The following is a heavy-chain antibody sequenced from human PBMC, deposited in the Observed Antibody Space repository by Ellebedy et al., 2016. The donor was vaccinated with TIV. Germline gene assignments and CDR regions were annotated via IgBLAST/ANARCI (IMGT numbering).Heavy chain of an antibody. CDR1: GGSFSGYY. CDR3: ARGLASIAARRWFDP. D-gene: IGHD6-6*01. V-gene: IGHV4-34*01. CDR2: INHSGST. J-gene: IGHJ5*02. Sequence: SQTLSLTCAVYGGSFSGYYWSWIRQPPGKGLEWIGEINHSGSTNYNPSLKSRVTISVDTSKNQFSLKLSSVNAADTAVYYCARGLASIAARRWFDPWGQGTLVTVSS.